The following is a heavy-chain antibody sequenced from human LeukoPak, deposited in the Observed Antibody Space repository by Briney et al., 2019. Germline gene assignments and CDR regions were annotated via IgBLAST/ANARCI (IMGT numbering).Heavy chain of an antibody. J-gene: IGHJ3*02. Sequence: PGGSLRLSCGASGFTLRNYGVLGVRQAPARGLEWGECIQYDGSDKYYADSVKGRVTISRDNSKNTLYLQMNSLRVEDTAVYYCAKVGGSFLSNAFDMWGQGTMVTVSS. CDR1: GFTLRNYG. CDR3: AKVGGSFLSNAFDM. D-gene: IGHD1-26*01. V-gene: IGHV3-30*02. CDR2: IQYDGSDK.